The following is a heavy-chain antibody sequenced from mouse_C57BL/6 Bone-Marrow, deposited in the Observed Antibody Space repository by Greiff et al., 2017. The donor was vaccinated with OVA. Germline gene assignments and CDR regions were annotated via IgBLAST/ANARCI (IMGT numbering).Heavy chain of an antibody. CDR3: VRRDYYEYDEGFAY. CDR1: GFSFNTYA. D-gene: IGHD2-4*01. V-gene: IGHV10-1*01. CDR2: IRSKSNNYAT. J-gene: IGHJ3*01. Sequence: EVQRVESGGGLVQPKGSLKLSCAASGFSFNTYAMNWVRQAPGKGLEWVARIRSKSNNYATYYADSVKDRFTISRDDSESMLYLQMNNLKTEDTARYYCVRRDYYEYDEGFAYWGQGTLVTVSA.